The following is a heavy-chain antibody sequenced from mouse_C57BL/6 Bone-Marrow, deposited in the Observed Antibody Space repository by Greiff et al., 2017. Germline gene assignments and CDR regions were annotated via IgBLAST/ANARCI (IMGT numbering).Heavy chain of an antibody. CDR3: AAYDYDAGY. J-gene: IGHJ2*01. D-gene: IGHD2-4*01. CDR2: ISYDGSN. V-gene: IGHV3-6*01. Sequence: VQLQQSGPGLVKPSQSLSLTCSVTGYSITSGYYWNWIRQFPGNKLEWMGYISYDGSNNYNPSLKNRISITRDTSTNQFFLKLNSVTTEDTATXYCAAYDYDAGYWGQGTTLTVSS. CDR1: GYSITSGYY.